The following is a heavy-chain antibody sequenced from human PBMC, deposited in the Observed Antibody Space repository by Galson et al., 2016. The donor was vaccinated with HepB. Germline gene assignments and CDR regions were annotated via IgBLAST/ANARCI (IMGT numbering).Heavy chain of an antibody. V-gene: IGHV2-70*10. D-gene: IGHD2-8*02. CDR2: IDWDDDK. J-gene: IGHJ3*02. CDR1: GFSLRTSGMS. Sequence: PALVKPPQTLTLTCTLSGFSLRTSGMSVSWIRQPPGKALEWVARIDWDDDKYYSTSLRSRLTISKDTSKNQVVLTMTNMDPVDTATYYCARPYCTGAGCYYDAFDIWGQGTMVTVSS. CDR3: ARPYCTGAGCYYDAFDI.